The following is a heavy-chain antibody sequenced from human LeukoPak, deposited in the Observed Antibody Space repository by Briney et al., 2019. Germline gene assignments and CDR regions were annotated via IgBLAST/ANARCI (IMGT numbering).Heavy chain of an antibody. CDR1: GYTLTELS. CDR2: FDPEDGET. Sequence: ASVKVSCKVSGYTLTELSMQWVRQAPGKGIEWMGGFDPEDGETIYAQKFQGRVTMTEDTSTDTAYMELSSLRSEDTAVYYCATDLVGRSHYDFWSGSVWGQGTLVTVSS. CDR3: ATDLVGRSHYDFWSGSV. D-gene: IGHD3-3*01. V-gene: IGHV1-24*01. J-gene: IGHJ4*02.